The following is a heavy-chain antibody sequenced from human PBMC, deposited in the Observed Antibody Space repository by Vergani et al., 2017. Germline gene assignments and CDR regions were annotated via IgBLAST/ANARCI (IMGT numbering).Heavy chain of an antibody. V-gene: IGHV3-9*02. CDR3: AKDLGTSSGGGWFDP. Sequence: VQLVESAGGLVLPGRSLRLSCVASGFTSAGYAMHWVRQAPGKGLEWVSGISWNSNSIGYADSVKGRFTISRDNAKNSLYLQMNSLRAEDTALYYCAKDLGTSSGGGWFDPWGQGTLVTVSS. D-gene: IGHD6-6*01. CDR2: ISWNSNSI. CDR1: GFTSAGYA. J-gene: IGHJ5*02.